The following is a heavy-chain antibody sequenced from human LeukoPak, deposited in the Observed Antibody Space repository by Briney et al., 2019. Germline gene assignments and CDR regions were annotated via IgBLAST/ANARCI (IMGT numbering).Heavy chain of an antibody. Sequence: SETLSLTCAVYGGPFRGFFWSWIRQAPGKGLEWIGEINDGGYTNYNPSLKSRVTLSVDTSKKQFSLKLSSVTAADTAVYYCARAFGNVRGVTWGQGTLVTVSS. V-gene: IGHV4-34*01. CDR2: INDGGYT. CDR3: ARAFGNVRGVT. CDR1: GGPFRGFF. J-gene: IGHJ5*02. D-gene: IGHD3-10*01.